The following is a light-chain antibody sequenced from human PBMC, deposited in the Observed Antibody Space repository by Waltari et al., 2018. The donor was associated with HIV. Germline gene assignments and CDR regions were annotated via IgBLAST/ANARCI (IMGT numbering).Light chain of an antibody. J-gene: IGLJ2*01. V-gene: IGLV3-19*01. Sequence: SSELTQDPAVSVALGQTVKITCQGDSLRRYYASWYQQKPGQAPVIVIYSENNRPSRIPDRFSGSSSGTSLTLTINGVRAEDEAEYYCQSADSSGVDFVVFGGGTKLTVL. CDR2: SEN. CDR1: SLRRYY. CDR3: QSADSSGVDFVV.